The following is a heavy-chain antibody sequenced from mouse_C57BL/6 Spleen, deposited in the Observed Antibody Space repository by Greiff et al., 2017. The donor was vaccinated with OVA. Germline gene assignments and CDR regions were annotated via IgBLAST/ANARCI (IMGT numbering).Heavy chain of an antibody. D-gene: IGHD4-1*01. CDR1: GYTFTSYW. CDR3: ARRLTGYYFDY. Sequence: QVQLQQPGAELVKPGASVKLSCKASGYTFTSYWMHWVKQRPGQGLEWIGMIHPNSGSTNYNEKFKSKATLTVDKSSSTAYMQLSSLTSEDSAVYYCARRLTGYYFDYWGQGTTLTVSS. J-gene: IGHJ2*01. V-gene: IGHV1-64*01. CDR2: IHPNSGST.